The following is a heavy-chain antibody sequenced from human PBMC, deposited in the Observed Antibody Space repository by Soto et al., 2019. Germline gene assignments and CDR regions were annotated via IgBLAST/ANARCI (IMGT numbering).Heavy chain of an antibody. D-gene: IGHD2-15*01. Sequence: QVQLVQSGAEVKKPGASVKVSCKASGYTFTSYYMHWVRQAPGQELEWMGIINPSGGSTSYAQKFQGRVTMTRDTSTSTVYMELSSLRSEDTAVYYCARAAAVVVVAATEDAFDIWGQGTMVTVSS. CDR2: INPSGGST. CDR1: GYTFTSYY. V-gene: IGHV1-46*01. J-gene: IGHJ3*02. CDR3: ARAAAVVVVAATEDAFDI.